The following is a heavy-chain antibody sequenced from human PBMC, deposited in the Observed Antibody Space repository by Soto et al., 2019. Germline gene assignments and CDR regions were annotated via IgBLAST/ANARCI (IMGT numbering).Heavy chain of an antibody. CDR2: ISDSGDET. D-gene: IGHD5-12*01. CDR1: GFRFRSDG. CDR3: VKSPRSGYEAPWDY. J-gene: IGHJ4*02. Sequence: LRLSCAATGFRFRSDGMNWVRQHPGKGLEWVSGISDSGDETYYADSVKGRFTISRDNSKNTVYLQMNSLRADVTAVYYCVKSPRSGYEAPWDYWGQGTQVTVSS. V-gene: IGHV3-23*01.